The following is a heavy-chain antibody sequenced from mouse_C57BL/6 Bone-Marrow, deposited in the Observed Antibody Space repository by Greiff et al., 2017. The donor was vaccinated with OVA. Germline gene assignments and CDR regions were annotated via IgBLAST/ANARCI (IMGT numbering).Heavy chain of an antibody. CDR1: GYTFTSYG. CDR3: ARDYGYFDV. CDR2: IYPRSGNT. D-gene: IGHD1-1*01. V-gene: IGHV1-81*01. Sequence: VHLVESGAELARPGASVKLSCKASGYTFTSYGISWVKQRTGQGLEWIGEIYPRSGNTYYNEKFKGKATLTADKSSSTAYMELRSLTSEDSGVYFCARDYGYFDVWGQGTTLTVSS. J-gene: IGHJ2*01.